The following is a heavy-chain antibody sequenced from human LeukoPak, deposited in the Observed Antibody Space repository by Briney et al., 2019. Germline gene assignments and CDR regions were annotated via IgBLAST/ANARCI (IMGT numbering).Heavy chain of an antibody. CDR2: ISSSGGDT. J-gene: IGHJ4*02. V-gene: IGHV3-23*01. CDR1: GFTFDTYA. D-gene: IGHD1-14*01. CDR3: ARKNPGLNPFDF. Sequence: GGSLRLSCAASGFTFDTYAMSWVRQAPGKGLEWVSGISSSGGDTPYADSVKGRFTISRDNSKNTLYLQMSSLRAEDTAMYYCARKNPGLNPFDFWGQGTLVTVSS.